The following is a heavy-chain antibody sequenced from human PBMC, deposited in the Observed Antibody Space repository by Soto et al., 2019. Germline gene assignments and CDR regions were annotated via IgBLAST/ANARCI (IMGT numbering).Heavy chain of an antibody. CDR2: ISSNSETI. Sequence: QLVESGGGFVQPGGSLRLSCAGSGFTFNYYSMNWVRLPPGKGLEYIAYISSNSETINYADSVKGRFTISRDNARNSLFLQMDSLGVDDTAIYYCAKSLYSNYNGDSWGQGTLVTVSS. V-gene: IGHV3-48*04. CDR3: AKSLYSNYNGDS. D-gene: IGHD4-4*01. J-gene: IGHJ5*01. CDR1: GFTFNYYS.